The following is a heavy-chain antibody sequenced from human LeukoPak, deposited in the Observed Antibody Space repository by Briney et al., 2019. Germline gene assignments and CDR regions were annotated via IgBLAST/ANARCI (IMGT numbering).Heavy chain of an antibody. CDR2: RKQGGSQK. Sequence: GGSLRLSCAASGFTFSSHWMTWVRLAPGKGLEWVANRKQGGSQKYYVDSVKGRFTISRDDAKSTLFLQMNNLRAEDSALYYCARGPNFGDYVDFLDSWGQGTLVTVSS. CDR1: GFTFSSHW. D-gene: IGHD4-17*01. J-gene: IGHJ4*02. CDR3: ARGPNFGDYVDFLDS. V-gene: IGHV3-7*01.